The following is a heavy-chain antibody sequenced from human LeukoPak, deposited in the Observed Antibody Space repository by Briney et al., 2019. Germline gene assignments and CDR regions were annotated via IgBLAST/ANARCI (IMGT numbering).Heavy chain of an antibody. CDR1: GFTFSNHG. CDR2: IRYEGNEK. CDR3: AKDLMRDRWFGES. V-gene: IGHV3-30*02. J-gene: IGHJ5*02. D-gene: IGHD3-10*01. Sequence: GGSLRLSRAASGFTFSNHGMHWVRQAPGKGLEWVAFIRYEGNEKYYAGSVKGRFTISRDNSKNTLYLEMNSLRAEDTAVYYCAKDLMRDRWFGESWGQGTLVTVSS.